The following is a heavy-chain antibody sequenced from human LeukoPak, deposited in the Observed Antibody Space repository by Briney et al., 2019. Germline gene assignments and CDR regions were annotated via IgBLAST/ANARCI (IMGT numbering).Heavy chain of an antibody. V-gene: IGHV3-23*01. CDR3: AKVRGVIIGYGMDV. J-gene: IGHJ6*02. CDR2: ISGSGGST. D-gene: IGHD3-10*01. Sequence: GRSLRLSCAASGFTFSSYAMSWVRQAPGKGLEWVSAISGSGGSTYYADSVKGRFTISRDNSKNTLYLQMNSLRAEDTAVYYCAKVRGVIIGYGMDVWGQGTTVTVSS. CDR1: GFTFSSYA.